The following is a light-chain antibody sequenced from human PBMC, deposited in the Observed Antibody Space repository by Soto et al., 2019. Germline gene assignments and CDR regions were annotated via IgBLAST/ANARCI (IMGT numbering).Light chain of an antibody. J-gene: IGLJ2*01. CDR3: QVWDSSSDHVV. Sequence: SYELTQPPSVSVAPGKTARITCGGNNIGSKSVHWYQQKPGQAPVLVIYYDSDRPSVIPERFSGSTSANTATLTISRVEAGDEADYYCQVWDSSSDHVVFGGGTKLTVL. V-gene: IGLV3-21*04. CDR1: NIGSKS. CDR2: YDS.